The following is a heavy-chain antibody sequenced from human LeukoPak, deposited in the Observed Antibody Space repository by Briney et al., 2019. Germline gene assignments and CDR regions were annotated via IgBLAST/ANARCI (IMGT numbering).Heavy chain of an antibody. V-gene: IGHV1-18*01. CDR1: GYTFTSYG. D-gene: IGHD3-3*01. CDR2: ISAYNGNT. J-gene: IGHJ4*02. Sequence: GASVKVSCKASGYTFTSYGISWVRQAPGQGLEWMGWISAYNGNTNYAQKLQGRVTMTTDTFTSTAYMELRSLRSDDTAVYYCARSRITIFGVVTFFDYWGQGTLVTVSS. CDR3: ARSRITIFGVVTFFDY.